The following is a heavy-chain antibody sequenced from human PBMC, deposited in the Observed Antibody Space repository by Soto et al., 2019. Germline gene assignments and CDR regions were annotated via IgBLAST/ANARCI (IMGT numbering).Heavy chain of an antibody. V-gene: IGHV1-18*01. D-gene: IGHD2-15*01. CDR1: GYTFTSYG. CDR3: ARALYCSGGSCYFDY. CDR2: ISAYNGNT. Sequence: VASVKVSCKASGYTFTSYGISWVRQAPGQGLEWMGWISAYNGNTNYAQKLQGRVTMTTDTSTSTAYMELRSLRSDDTAVYYCARALYCSGGSCYFDYWGQGTLVTVSS. J-gene: IGHJ4*02.